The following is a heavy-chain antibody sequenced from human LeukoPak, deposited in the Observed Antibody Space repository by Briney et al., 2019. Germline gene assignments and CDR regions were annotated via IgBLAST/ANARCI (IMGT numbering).Heavy chain of an antibody. Sequence: SSQTLSLTCTVSGGSISSGGYYWSWIRQPPGKGLEWIGYIYYSGSTYYNPSLKSRVTISVDRSKNQFSLKLSSVTAADTAVYYCARGGVWSGYHLTYWGQGTLVTVSS. D-gene: IGHD3-3*01. J-gene: IGHJ4*02. CDR3: ARGGVWSGYHLTY. CDR2: IYYSGST. V-gene: IGHV4-30-4*07. CDR1: GGSISSGGYY.